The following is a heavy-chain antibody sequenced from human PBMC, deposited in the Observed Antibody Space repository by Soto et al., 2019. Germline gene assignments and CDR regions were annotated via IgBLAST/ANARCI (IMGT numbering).Heavy chain of an antibody. V-gene: IGHV1-8*01. Sequence: ASVKVSCKASGYTFTSYDIHWVRQATGQGLEWMGWMNPYSGNIGYAQKFQGRVTMTRNTSISTAYMELSSLRSEDTAIYYCARVFTVRRGSGSDYWGQGTLVTVSS. CDR2: MNPYSGNI. D-gene: IGHD1-26*01. CDR3: ARVFTVRRGSGSDY. J-gene: IGHJ4*02. CDR1: GYTFTSYD.